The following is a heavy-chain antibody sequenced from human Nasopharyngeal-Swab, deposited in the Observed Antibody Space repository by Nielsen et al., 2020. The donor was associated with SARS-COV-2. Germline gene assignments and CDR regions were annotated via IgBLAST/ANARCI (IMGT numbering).Heavy chain of an antibody. J-gene: IGHJ6*02. CDR3: ASHRRGYSEDYGMDV. D-gene: IGHD5-18*01. Sequence: PGKGLEWIGSIYYGGSTYYNPSLKSRVTISVDTSKNQFSLKLSSVTAADTAVYYCASHRRGYSEDYGMDVWGQGTTVTVSS. V-gene: IGHV4-39*01. CDR2: IYYGGST.